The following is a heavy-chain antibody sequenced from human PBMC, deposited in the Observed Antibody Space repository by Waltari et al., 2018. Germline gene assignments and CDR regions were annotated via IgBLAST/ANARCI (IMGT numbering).Heavy chain of an antibody. CDR1: GFTLSTYS. Sequence: EVQLVESGGGLVKPGGSLRLSCAASGFTLSTYSMNWVRQAPGKGREWVSSIRGRSYIYYVDSWKGRFTSSRDNAKNARYLQMNSRRAEDTAVYYCGRDVYGDYVGGGGGAFDIWGQGTMVTVSS. J-gene: IGHJ3*02. D-gene: IGHD4-17*01. CDR3: GRDVYGDYVGGGGGAFDI. CDR2: IRGRSYI. V-gene: IGHV3-21*01.